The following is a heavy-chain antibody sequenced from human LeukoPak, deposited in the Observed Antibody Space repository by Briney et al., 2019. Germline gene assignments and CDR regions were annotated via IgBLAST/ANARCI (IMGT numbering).Heavy chain of an antibody. D-gene: IGHD6-13*01. J-gene: IGHJ4*02. V-gene: IGHV3-9*01. CDR3: AKDMSGSSWYYFDT. CDR1: GFTFDAYA. CDR2: ISFNSGHI. Sequence: GGPLRLSCTAFGFTFDAYAMHWVRHVPGKGLEWVSGISFNSGHIGYADSVKGRFTIFRDNAKTSVYLQMSSLTAEDTALYYCAKDMSGSSWYYFDTWGQGTLVTVSS.